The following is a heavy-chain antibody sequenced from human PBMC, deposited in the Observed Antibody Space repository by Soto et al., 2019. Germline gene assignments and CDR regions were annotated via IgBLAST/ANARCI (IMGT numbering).Heavy chain of an antibody. D-gene: IGHD6-13*01. CDR1: GFTFDDYA. CDR3: VKPLLKSSWYPFDI. V-gene: IGHV3-9*01. J-gene: IGHJ4*02. Sequence: EVQLVESGGGLVQPGKSLRLSCAASGFTFDDYAMHWVRQAPGGGPEWVSGINWNSGGIGYADSVKGRFTISRDNAKNTLYLQMNSLKTEDTALYYCVKPLLKSSWYPFDIWGQGTLLTVSS. CDR2: INWNSGGI.